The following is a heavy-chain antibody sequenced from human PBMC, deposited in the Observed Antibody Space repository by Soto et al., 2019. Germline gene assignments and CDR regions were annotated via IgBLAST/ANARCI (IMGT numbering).Heavy chain of an antibody. D-gene: IGHD2-2*01. V-gene: IGHV4-30-2*01. CDR1: GGSISSGGYS. J-gene: IGHJ4*02. Sequence: QLQLQESGSGLVKPSQTLSLTCAVSGGSISSGGYSWSWIRQPPGKGLEWIGYIYHSGSTYYNPSPQGPVTISVDRSKNQFSPKLGSVTAADTAVYYCARGGGTDVLVPAAIDYWGQGTLVTVSS. CDR2: IYHSGST. CDR3: ARGGGTDVLVPAAIDY.